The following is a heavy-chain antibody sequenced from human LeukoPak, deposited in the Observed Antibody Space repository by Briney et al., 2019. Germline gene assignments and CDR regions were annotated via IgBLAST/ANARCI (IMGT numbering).Heavy chain of an antibody. V-gene: IGHV3-11*01. D-gene: IGHD2-15*01. CDR3: ARVDIAEDY. Sequence: GGCLRLSCAASLVTSLDFYMSCICDGPGGGLEWIAYISDSGSIIYYADSVKGRFTISRDNAKSSLYLQMNSLRAEDTAVYYCARVDIAEDYWGQGTLVTISS. CDR2: ISDSGSII. J-gene: IGHJ4*02. CDR1: LVTSLDFY.